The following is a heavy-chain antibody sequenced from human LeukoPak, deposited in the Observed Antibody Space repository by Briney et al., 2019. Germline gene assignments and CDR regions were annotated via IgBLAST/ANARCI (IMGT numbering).Heavy chain of an antibody. CDR1: GGSISSYY. CDR2: ISYTGST. V-gene: IGHV4-59*01. CDR3: ARVGRGDYVWGSYSFDY. J-gene: IGHJ4*02. D-gene: IGHD3-16*01. Sequence: SETLSLTCTVSGGSISSYYWSWIRQPPGKGLEWIGYISYTGSTNYNPSLKSRVTISVDTSKNQFSLKLSSVTAADTAVNYCARVGRGDYVWGSYSFDYWGQGTLVTVSS.